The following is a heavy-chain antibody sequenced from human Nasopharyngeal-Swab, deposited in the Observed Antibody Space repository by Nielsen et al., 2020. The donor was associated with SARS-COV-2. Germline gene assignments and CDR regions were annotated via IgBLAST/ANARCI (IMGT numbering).Heavy chain of an antibody. CDR2: ISWNSGSI. CDR3: AKDTSSSWYVGWVDP. V-gene: IGHV3-9*01. J-gene: IGHJ5*02. Sequence: SLKISCAASGFPFDDYAMHWVRQAPGKGLEWVSGISWNSGSIGYADSVKGRFTISRDNAKNSLYLQMNSLRAEDTALYYCAKDTSSSWYVGWVDPWGQGTLVTVSS. D-gene: IGHD6-13*01. CDR1: GFPFDDYA.